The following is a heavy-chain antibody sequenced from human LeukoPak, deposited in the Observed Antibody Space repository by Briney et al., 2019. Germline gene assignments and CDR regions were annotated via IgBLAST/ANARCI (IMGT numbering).Heavy chain of an antibody. CDR1: GFTFSSYE. CDR2: ISSSGSTI. CDR3: AGGTTVRGDPFDY. Sequence: GRSLRLSCAASGFTFSSYEMNWVRQAPGKGLEWVSYISSSGSTIYYADSVKGRFTISRDNAKNSLYLQMNSLRAEDTAVYYCAGGTTVRGDPFDYWGQGTLVTVSS. V-gene: IGHV3-48*03. D-gene: IGHD3-10*01. J-gene: IGHJ4*02.